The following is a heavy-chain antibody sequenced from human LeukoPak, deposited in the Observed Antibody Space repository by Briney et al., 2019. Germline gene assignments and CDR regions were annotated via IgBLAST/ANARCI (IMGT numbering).Heavy chain of an antibody. CDR2: IYTDGTT. CDR1: GFSVTNY. V-gene: IGHV3-66*01. D-gene: IGHD1-26*01. Sequence: PGGSLRLSCAASGFSVTNYMTWVRQAPGKGLEWVSVIYTDGTTYYADSVKGRFTLSRDNSKNTLYLQMNSLRGEDTAAYYCAGYGGSYPYYMDVWGKGTTVTMSS. J-gene: IGHJ6*03. CDR3: AGYGGSYPYYMDV.